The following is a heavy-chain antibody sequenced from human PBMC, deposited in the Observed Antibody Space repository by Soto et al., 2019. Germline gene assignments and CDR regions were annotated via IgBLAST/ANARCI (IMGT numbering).Heavy chain of an antibody. D-gene: IGHD6-13*01. CDR2: ISESGGST. V-gene: IGHV3-23*01. CDR3: AKRSPYSSGWYSPIFDY. CDR1: GFSFSDCA. Sequence: GGSLRLSCAASGFSFSDCAMSWVRQAPGKGLEWVSVISESGGSTHYADSVRGRFTVSRDNSKNSLSLRMNSLRDEDTAVYFCAKRSPYSSGWYSPIFDYWGQGALVTVSS. J-gene: IGHJ4*02.